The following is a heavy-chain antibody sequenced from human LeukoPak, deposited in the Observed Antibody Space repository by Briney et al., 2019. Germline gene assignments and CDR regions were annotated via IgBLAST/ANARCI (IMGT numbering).Heavy chain of an antibody. D-gene: IGHD6-19*01. CDR2: INPSGGST. CDR3: ARDHNIAVAGSWFDP. V-gene: IGHV1-46*01. Sequence: GASVKVSCKASGYTFTSYYMHWVRQAPGQGLEWMGIINPSGGSTSYAQKFQGRVTMTRDTSTSTVYMELSSPRSEDTAVYYCARDHNIAVAGSWFDPWGQGTPVTVSS. J-gene: IGHJ5*02. CDR1: GYTFTSYY.